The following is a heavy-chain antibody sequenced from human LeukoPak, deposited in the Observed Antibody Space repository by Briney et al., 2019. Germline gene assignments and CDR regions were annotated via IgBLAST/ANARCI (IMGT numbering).Heavy chain of an antibody. D-gene: IGHD7-27*01. CDR1: GFTFANYW. V-gene: IGHV3-7*05. CDR2: INQDGSEK. Sequence: GGSLRLSCAASGFTFANYWMSWVRQAPGRGLEWVANINQDGSEKYYVDSVKGRFTISRDNAKNSLYLQMNSLRAADTAVYYCARVGLGHNFFVPWGQGTLVTVSS. CDR3: ARVGLGHNFFVP. J-gene: IGHJ5*02.